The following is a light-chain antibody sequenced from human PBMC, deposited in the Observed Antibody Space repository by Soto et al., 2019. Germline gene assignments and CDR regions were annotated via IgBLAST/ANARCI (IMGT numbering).Light chain of an antibody. J-gene: IGKJ1*01. V-gene: IGKV1-5*03. CDR2: KTS. CDR3: QQYNSYSPT. Sequence: IPMTQSPSTLSASVVYRVTITCRASQIISSWLAWYQQKPGKAPKLLIYKTSSLESGVPSMFGGSGAGTEVTRTISRVQPDDCATYSCQQYNSYSPTFGQGTKVEIK. CDR1: QIISSW.